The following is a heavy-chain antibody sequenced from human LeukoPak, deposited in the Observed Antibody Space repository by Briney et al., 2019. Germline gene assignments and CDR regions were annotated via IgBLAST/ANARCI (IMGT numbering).Heavy chain of an antibody. CDR1: GRSMSCAGYY. J-gene: IGHJ6*02. V-gene: IGHV4-31*03. Sequence: KPSQTLSLTCSVSGRSMSCAGYYWSWIRQHPGRGLEGFVYNYYSECTHYTPSRKSRVTISVDTSKNQFSLKLRSVTAADTAVYYCARDALAAYYDSSGYYSYYYYGMDVWGQGTTVTVSS. CDR3: ARDALAAYYDSSGYYSYYYYGMDV. D-gene: IGHD3-22*01. CDR2: NYYSECT.